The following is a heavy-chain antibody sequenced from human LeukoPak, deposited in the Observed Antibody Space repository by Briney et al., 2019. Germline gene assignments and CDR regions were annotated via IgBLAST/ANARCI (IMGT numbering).Heavy chain of an antibody. V-gene: IGHV3-23*01. CDR1: GFIFSTYT. J-gene: IGHJ2*01. CDR2: LSGSDDNI. Sequence: GGSLRLSCTASGFIFSTYTMSWVRQAPGKGLEWVSALSGSDDNIYYADSVKGRFTISRDNSKNTLYLQMNSLRAEDTAVYYCAKEVLDYEISYWYFDLWGRGTLVTVSS. D-gene: IGHD3-9*01. CDR3: AKEVLDYEISYWYFDL.